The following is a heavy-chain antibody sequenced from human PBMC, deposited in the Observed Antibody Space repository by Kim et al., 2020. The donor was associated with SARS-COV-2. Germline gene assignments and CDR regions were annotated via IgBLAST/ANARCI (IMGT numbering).Heavy chain of an antibody. CDR3: ARALSGTNCYNY. J-gene: IGHJ4*02. D-gene: IGHD2-15*01. V-gene: IGHV3-74*01. Sequence: TYADSVEGRFTISRDNSKSTLYLQMNSLRAEDTAVYYCARALSGTNCYNYWGQGTLVTVSS.